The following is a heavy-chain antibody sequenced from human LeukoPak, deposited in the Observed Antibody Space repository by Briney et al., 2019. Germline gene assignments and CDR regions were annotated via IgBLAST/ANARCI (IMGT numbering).Heavy chain of an antibody. CDR1: GFTSSGSA. Sequence: SGGSLRLSCAASGFTSSGSAMHWVRQASGKGLEWVGRIRSKANSYATAYAASVKGRFTISRDDSKNTAYLQMNSLKTEDTAVYYCTSYYGSGKRAFDIWGQGTMVTVSS. CDR3: TSYYGSGKRAFDI. D-gene: IGHD3-10*01. CDR2: IRSKANSYAT. V-gene: IGHV3-73*01. J-gene: IGHJ3*02.